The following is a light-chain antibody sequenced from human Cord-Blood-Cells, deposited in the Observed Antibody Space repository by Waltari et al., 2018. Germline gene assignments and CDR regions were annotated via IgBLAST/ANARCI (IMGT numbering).Light chain of an antibody. V-gene: IGLV3-1*01. CDR1: HLGDNY. CDR3: QAWDSSTVV. CDR2: QDS. Sequence: SYDLTQPPSVSVSPAQPASITCPGEHLGDNYACWYQQKPGQSPVLVIYQDSKRPSGIPERFSGSNSGNTAALTISGTQAMDEADYYCQAWDSSTVVFGGGTKLTVL. J-gene: IGLJ2*01.